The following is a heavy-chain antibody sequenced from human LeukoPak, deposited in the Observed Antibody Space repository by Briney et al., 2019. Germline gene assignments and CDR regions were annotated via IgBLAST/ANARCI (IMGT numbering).Heavy chain of an antibody. D-gene: IGHD3-22*01. Sequence: GGSLRLSCAASGFTFSSYAMSSVRHAPGKGLEWVSSITSSGGSTYYAGSVKGQFTISRDNSKNTVYLQMNSLRAEDTAVYYCAKDRPNYYDSSGHYYRRNGDYWGRGTLVTVSS. V-gene: IGHV3-23*01. CDR1: GFTFSSYA. J-gene: IGHJ4*02. CDR2: ITSSGGST. CDR3: AKDRPNYYDSSGHYYRRNGDY.